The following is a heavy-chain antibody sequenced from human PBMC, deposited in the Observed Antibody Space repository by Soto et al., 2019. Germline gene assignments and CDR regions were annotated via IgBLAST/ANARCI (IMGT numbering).Heavy chain of an antibody. V-gene: IGHV4-34*01. CDR1: GGSFSGYY. D-gene: IGHD2-15*01. J-gene: IGHJ4*02. CDR3: ARDDCSGGSCIDY. Sequence: PSETLSLTCAVYGGSFSGYYWSWIRQPPGMGLEWIGEINHSGSTNYNPSLKSRVTISVDTSKNQFSLKLSSVTAADTAVYYCARDDCSGGSCIDYWGQGTLVTVSS. CDR2: INHSGST.